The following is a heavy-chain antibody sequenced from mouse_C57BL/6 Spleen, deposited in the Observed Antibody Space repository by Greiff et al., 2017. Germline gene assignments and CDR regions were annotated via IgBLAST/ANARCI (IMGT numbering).Heavy chain of an antibody. CDR3: ARSILIDYGNYEGFAY. J-gene: IGHJ3*01. CDR1: GFSFTGYY. V-gene: IGHV1-42*01. D-gene: IGHD2-1*01. CDR2: INPSTGGI. Sequence: VQLLQSGPELVPPGASVKISCKASGFSFTGYYMNWVKQSPEKSLEWIGVINPSTGGITYNQKFKAKATLTVDNSSSTAYMQLKSLTSEDSAVYDCARSILIDYGNYEGFAYWGQVTLVTVSA.